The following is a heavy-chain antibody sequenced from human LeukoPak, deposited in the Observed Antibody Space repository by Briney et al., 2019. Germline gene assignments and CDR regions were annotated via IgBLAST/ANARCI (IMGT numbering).Heavy chain of an antibody. CDR3: ARDREDFWSGYYTGAFDI. CDR2: INPNSGGT. Sequence: ASVKLSCKASGYTFTGYYMLWVRQAPGQGLKWMGWINPNSGGTNYAQKFQGRGTMTRATSISTAYMELSRLRSDDTAVYYCARDREDFWSGYYTGAFDIWGQGTMVTVSS. D-gene: IGHD3-3*01. CDR1: GYTFTGYY. V-gene: IGHV1-2*02. J-gene: IGHJ3*02.